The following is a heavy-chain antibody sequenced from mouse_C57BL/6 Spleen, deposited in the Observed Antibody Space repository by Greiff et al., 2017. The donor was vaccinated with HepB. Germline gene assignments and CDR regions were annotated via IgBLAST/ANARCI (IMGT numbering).Heavy chain of an antibody. CDR1: GFTFSDYG. Sequence: EVKVVESGGGLVKPGGSLKLSCAASGFTFSDYGMHWVRQAPEKGLEWVAYISSGSSTIYYADTVKGRFTISRDNAKSTLFLQMTSLRSEDTAMYYCAREGPYAMDYWGQGTSVTVSS. J-gene: IGHJ4*01. CDR2: ISSGSSTI. V-gene: IGHV5-17*01. CDR3: AREGPYAMDY.